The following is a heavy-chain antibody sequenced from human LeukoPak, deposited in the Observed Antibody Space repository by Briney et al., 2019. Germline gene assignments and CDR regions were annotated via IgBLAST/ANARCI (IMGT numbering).Heavy chain of an antibody. Sequence: PGGSLRLSCAASGFTFSDYWMSWVRQAPGKGLEWVANIRQGGSERNYVDSVKGRFTISRDDAKASVYLQMNSLRAEDTAVYYCARVGARQVLEYWGQGTLVTVSS. CDR1: GFTFSDYW. D-gene: IGHD4-17*01. V-gene: IGHV3-7*01. J-gene: IGHJ4*02. CDR2: IRQGGSER. CDR3: ARVGARQVLEY.